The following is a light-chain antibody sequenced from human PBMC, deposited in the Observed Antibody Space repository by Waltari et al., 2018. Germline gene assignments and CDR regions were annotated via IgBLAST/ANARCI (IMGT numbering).Light chain of an antibody. CDR3: AAWDDSLNGVV. V-gene: IGLV1-44*01. CDR2: TNN. J-gene: IGLJ2*01. CDR1: SANIGDNT. Sequence: QSVLTQPPSASGTPGPRVTMSCSGNSANIGDNTVNWYQQLPGTAPKLLIYTNNQRPSGVPDRFSGSKSGTSASLAISGLQSEDEADYYCAAWDDSLNGVVFGGGTKLTVL.